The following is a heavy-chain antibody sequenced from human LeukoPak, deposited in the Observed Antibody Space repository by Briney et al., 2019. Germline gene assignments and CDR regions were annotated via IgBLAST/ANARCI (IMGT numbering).Heavy chain of an antibody. D-gene: IGHD1-1*01. CDR3: AKSRSGSANWALQIFDN. Sequence: GGSLRLSCAASGFTFSGSAMHWVRQASGKGLEWVGRIRSKANSYATAYAASVKGRFTISRDNSKNSLFVQMNSLRAEDTAVYFCAKSRSGSANWALQIFDNWGQGTLVTVSS. CDR1: GFTFSGSA. J-gene: IGHJ4*02. CDR2: IRSKANSYAT. V-gene: IGHV3-73*01.